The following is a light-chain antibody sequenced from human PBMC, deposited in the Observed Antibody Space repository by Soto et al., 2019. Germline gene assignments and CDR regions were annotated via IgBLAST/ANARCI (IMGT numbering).Light chain of an antibody. V-gene: IGKV3-20*01. J-gene: IGKJ1*01. CDR3: QQYGSSGT. CDR2: GAS. CDR1: QSVSNNY. Sequence: EMVLTQSPGTLSKTQGERATLSCRASQSVSNNYLAWYQQKPGQAPRLLIYGASNRATGIPDRFSGSGSGTDFTLTISRLEPEDFAVYYCQQYGSSGTFGQGTKVDSK.